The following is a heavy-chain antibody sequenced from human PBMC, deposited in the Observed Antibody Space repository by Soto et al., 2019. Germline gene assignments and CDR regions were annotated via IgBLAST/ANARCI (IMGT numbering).Heavy chain of an antibody. CDR3: AREWMSIVVVGSWFDP. Sequence: GASVKVSCKASGYTFTGYYMHWVRQAPGQGLEWMGWINPNSGGTNYAQKFQGRVTMTRDTSISTAYMELSRLRSDDTAVYYCAREWMSIVVVGSWFDPWGQGTLVTVSS. J-gene: IGHJ5*02. V-gene: IGHV1-2*02. D-gene: IGHD2-2*01. CDR1: GYTFTGYY. CDR2: INPNSGGT.